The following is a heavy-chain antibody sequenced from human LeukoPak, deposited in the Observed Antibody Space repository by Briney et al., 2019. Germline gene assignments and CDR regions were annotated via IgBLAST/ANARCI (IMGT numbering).Heavy chain of an antibody. CDR2: ISGSGGST. V-gene: IGHV3-23*01. CDR3: AKNSRYYDFWSGYAYMDV. J-gene: IGHJ6*03. CDR1: GFTFSSYA. D-gene: IGHD3-3*01. Sequence: PGGPLRLSCAASGFTFSSYAMSWVRQAPGKGLEWVSAISGSGGSTYYADSVKGRFTISRDNSKNTLYLQMNSLRAEDTAVYYCAKNSRYYDFWSGYAYMDVWGKGATVTVSS.